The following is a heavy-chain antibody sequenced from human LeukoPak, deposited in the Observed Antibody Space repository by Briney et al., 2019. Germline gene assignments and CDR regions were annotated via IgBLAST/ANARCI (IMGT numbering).Heavy chain of an antibody. CDR1: GFTFSSYW. Sequence: TGGSLRLACAASGFTFSSYWMSWVRQAPGKGLEWVANIKQDGGEKYYVDSVKGRFTISRDNAKNSLYLQMNSLRPEDTAVYYCAGRGDGNLYYFDHWGQGTLVTASS. V-gene: IGHV3-7*04. CDR2: IKQDGGEK. CDR3: AGRGDGNLYYFDH. D-gene: IGHD5-24*01. J-gene: IGHJ4*02.